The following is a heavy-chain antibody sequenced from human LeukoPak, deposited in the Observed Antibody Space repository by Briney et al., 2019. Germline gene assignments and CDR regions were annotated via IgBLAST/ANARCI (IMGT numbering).Heavy chain of an antibody. J-gene: IGHJ5*02. V-gene: IGHV4-39*01. CDR2: IYYSGST. CDR1: GGSFSGYY. D-gene: IGHD3-10*01. CDR3: ARLVTYYYGSGSLIP. Sequence: PSETLSLTCAVYGGSFSGYYWGWIRQPPGKGLEWIGSIYYSGSTYYNPSLKSRVTISVDTSKNQFSLKLSSVTAADTAVYYCARLVTYYYGSGSLIPWGQGTLVTVSS.